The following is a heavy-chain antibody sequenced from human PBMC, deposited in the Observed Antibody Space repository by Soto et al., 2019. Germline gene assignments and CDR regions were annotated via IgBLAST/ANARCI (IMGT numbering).Heavy chain of an antibody. Sequence: EVQLVESGGGLVQPGASLRLSCAASGFTFSSYSMNWVRQAPGKGLEWVSSISSSSSYIYYADSVKGRFTISRDNAKNSLYLQMNSLRAEDTAVYYCARGEVVVVPAATWGKLGVVIVTDFDYWGQGTLVTVSS. CDR1: GFTFSSYS. CDR2: ISSSSSYI. CDR3: ARGEVVVVPAATWGKLGVVIVTDFDY. V-gene: IGHV3-21*01. J-gene: IGHJ4*02. D-gene: IGHD2-2*01.